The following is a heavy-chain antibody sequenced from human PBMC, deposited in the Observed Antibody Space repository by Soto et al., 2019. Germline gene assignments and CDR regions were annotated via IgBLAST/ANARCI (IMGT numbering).Heavy chain of an antibody. V-gene: IGHV1-2*04. Sequence: ASVKVSCKASGYTFTGYYMHWVRQAPGQGLEWMGWINPNSGGTNYAQKFQGWVTMTRDTSISTAYMEPSRLRSDDTAVYYCARSRYYYDSSGHGYFQHWGQGTLVTVSS. J-gene: IGHJ1*01. CDR2: INPNSGGT. CDR3: ARSRYYYDSSGHGYFQH. D-gene: IGHD3-22*01. CDR1: GYTFTGYY.